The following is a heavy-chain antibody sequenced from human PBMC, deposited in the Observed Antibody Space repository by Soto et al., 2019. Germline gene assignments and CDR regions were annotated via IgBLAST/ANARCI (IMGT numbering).Heavy chain of an antibody. J-gene: IGHJ6*02. CDR3: ARECPAALPNYYYYGMDV. Sequence: QVQLVESGGGVVQPGRSLRLSCAASGFTFSSYAMHWVRQAPGKGLEWVAVISYDGSNKYYADSVKGRFTISRDNSKNTLYLQMNSLRAEDTAVYYCARECPAALPNYYYYGMDVWGQGTTVTVSS. CDR1: GFTFSSYA. CDR2: ISYDGSNK. V-gene: IGHV3-30-3*01. D-gene: IGHD2-2*01.